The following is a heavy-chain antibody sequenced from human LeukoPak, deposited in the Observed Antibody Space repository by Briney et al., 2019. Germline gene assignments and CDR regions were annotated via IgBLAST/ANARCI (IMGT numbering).Heavy chain of an antibody. CDR1: GYTFTGYY. CDR3: ARDVSVLRFLEWSTYYFDY. CDR2: INPNSGGT. Sequence: ASVKVSCKASGYTFTGYYMHWVRQAPGQGLEWMGWINPNSGGTNYAQKFQGRVTMTTDTSTSTAYMELRSLRSDDTAVYYCARDVSVLRFLEWSTYYFDYWGQGTLVTVSS. J-gene: IGHJ4*02. V-gene: IGHV1-2*02. D-gene: IGHD3-3*01.